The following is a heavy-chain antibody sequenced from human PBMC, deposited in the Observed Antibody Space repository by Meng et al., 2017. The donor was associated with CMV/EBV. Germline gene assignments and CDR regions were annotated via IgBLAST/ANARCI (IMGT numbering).Heavy chain of an antibody. CDR2: ISSNGGST. Sequence: GESLKISCAASGFTFSSYAMHWVRQAPGKGLEYVSAISSNGGSTYYADSVKGRFTISRDNSKNTQYLQMGSLRAEDMAVYYCATGQYSSSSRGDGYFDYWGQGTLVTVSS. V-gene: IGHV3-64*02. CDR1: GFTFSSYA. CDR3: ATGQYSSSSRGDGYFDY. D-gene: IGHD6-6*01. J-gene: IGHJ4*02.